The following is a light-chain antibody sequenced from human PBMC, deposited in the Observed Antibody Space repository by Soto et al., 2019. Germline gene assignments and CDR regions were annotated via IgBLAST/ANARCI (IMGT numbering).Light chain of an antibody. CDR2: EGN. Sequence: QPVLTQPASVSESPGQSVTISCTGTSSDVGSYNLVSWYQQHPGKAPKLMIYEGNKRPSGVSNRFSGSKSGNTASLTISGLQAEDEADYYCFSYAGSSTFVVFGGGTKLTVL. CDR3: FSYAGSSTFVV. V-gene: IGLV2-23*03. J-gene: IGLJ2*01. CDR1: SSDVGSYNL.